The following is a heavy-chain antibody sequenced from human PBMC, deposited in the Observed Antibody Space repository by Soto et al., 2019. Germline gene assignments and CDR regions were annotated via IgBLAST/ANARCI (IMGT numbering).Heavy chain of an antibody. D-gene: IGHD2-2*01. V-gene: IGHV3-21*01. CDR1: GFTFRSHS. J-gene: IGHJ6*02. CDR3: ARENKDVNKSTSISSGFHGMDV. CDR2: ISTSSSFI. Sequence: EEQLVESGGGLVKPGGSLRLSCEGSGFTFRSHSMNWVRQAPGRGLEWVASISTSSSFIYYGDSVRGRFIISRDNAKNSLDLQMDSLRVEDTAAYYSARENKDVNKSTSISSGFHGMDVWGQGITVTVSS.